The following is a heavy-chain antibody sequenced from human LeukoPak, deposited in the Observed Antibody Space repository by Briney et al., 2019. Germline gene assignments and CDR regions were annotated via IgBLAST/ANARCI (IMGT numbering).Heavy chain of an antibody. CDR1: GGSFSSYY. D-gene: IGHD4-17*01. J-gene: IGHJ4*02. CDR3: ARLDYGDYGDY. V-gene: IGHV4-39*01. Sequence: SETLSLTCAVYGGSFSSYYWGWIRQPPGKGLEWIGSIYYSGSTYYNPSLKSRVTISVDTSKNQFSLKLSSVTAADTAVYYCARLDYGDYGDYWGQGTLVTVSS. CDR2: IYYSGST.